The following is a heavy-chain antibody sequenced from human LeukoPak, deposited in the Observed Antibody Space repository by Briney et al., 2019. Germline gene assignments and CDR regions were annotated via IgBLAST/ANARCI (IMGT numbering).Heavy chain of an antibody. Sequence: GGSLRLSCAASGFTFDDYAMHWVRHAPGKGLEWVSLISGDSHSTFYADSVKGRFTISRDNSKNSLYLQMNSLRNDDTALYYCARDTEGYIYGYYYYGMDVWGQGTTVTVSS. CDR3: ARDTEGYIYGYYYYGMDV. J-gene: IGHJ6*02. V-gene: IGHV3-43*02. CDR1: GFTFDDYA. CDR2: ISGDSHST. D-gene: IGHD5-18*01.